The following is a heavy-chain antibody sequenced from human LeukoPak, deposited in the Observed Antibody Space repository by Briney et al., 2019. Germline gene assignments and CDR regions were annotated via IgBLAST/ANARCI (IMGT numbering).Heavy chain of an antibody. V-gene: IGHV3-48*01. Sequence: GGSLRLSCAASEFTFSDMNWVRQVPGKGLGSVSYMSRSGDIIYSADSVKGRFTISRDNAKNSLYLQMNSLRAEDTAVYYCAKGGLGHLDSWGQGTLVTVSS. D-gene: IGHD6-25*01. CDR1: EFTFSD. CDR3: AKGGLGHLDS. CDR2: MSRSGDII. J-gene: IGHJ4*02.